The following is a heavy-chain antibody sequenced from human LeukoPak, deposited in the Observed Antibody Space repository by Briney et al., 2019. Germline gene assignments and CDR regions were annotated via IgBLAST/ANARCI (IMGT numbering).Heavy chain of an antibody. J-gene: IGHJ3*02. CDR2: INSDGSST. V-gene: IGHV3-74*01. Sequence: GGSLRLSCAASGFSFSRYWMHWVRQAPGKGLVWVSRINSDGSSTTYADSVKGRFTISRDNAKNALYLQMNSLRAEDTAVYFCASLFLCYGCSSSSDSFNIWGQGTMVTVSS. CDR3: ASLFLCYGCSSSSDSFNI. CDR1: GFSFSRYW. D-gene: IGHD6-19*01.